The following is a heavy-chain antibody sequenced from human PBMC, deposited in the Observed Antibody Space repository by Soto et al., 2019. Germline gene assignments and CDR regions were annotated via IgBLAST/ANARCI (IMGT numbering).Heavy chain of an antibody. V-gene: IGHV3-23*01. J-gene: IGHJ6*02. CDR2: ISGSGSST. D-gene: IGHD6-13*01. Sequence: PGGSLRLSCAASGFTFSNYAISWVRQATGKGLEWVSTISGSGSSTYYADSVKGQFTISRDNSKNTLYLQMNSLRAEDTAIYYCAKDGGASSWGPFYYYGMDVWGQGTTVTVSS. CDR1: GFTFSNYA. CDR3: AKDGGASSWGPFYYYGMDV.